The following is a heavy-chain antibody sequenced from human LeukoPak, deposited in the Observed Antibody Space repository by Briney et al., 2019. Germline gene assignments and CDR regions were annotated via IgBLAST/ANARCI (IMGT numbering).Heavy chain of an antibody. V-gene: IGHV4-4*07. CDR3: ARGLRSLDY. D-gene: IGHD5-12*01. Sequence: PSETLSLTCTVSGGSITSYYWSWIRQPAGKGLEWIGRIYSSGSTNHNPSLKSRVTMSIATSKNQFSLTLSSVTAADTAVYYCARGLRSLDYWGQGTLVTVSS. J-gene: IGHJ4*02. CDR2: IYSSGST. CDR1: GGSITSYY.